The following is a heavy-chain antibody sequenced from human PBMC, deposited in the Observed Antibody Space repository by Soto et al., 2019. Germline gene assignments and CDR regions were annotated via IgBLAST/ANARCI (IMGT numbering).Heavy chain of an antibody. CDR2: ISPKSNYK. CDR1: GFTFSDFY. CDR3: VRGGGGGQFDS. J-gene: IGHJ4*02. D-gene: IGHD2-21*01. V-gene: IGHV3-11*06. Sequence: LRLSCEVSGFTFSDFYMSWIRQSPGKGLEWLSYISPKSNYKQYAESVKGRHTISRDNAKNSLSLQMNSLRVEDTAVYYCVRGGGGGQFDSWGQGTLVTVSS.